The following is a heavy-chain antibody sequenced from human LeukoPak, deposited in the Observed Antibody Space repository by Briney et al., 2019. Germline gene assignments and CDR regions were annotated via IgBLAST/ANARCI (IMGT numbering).Heavy chain of an antibody. V-gene: IGHV3-21*01. Sequence: PGGSLRLSCAASGFTFSSYSMNWVRQAPGKGLEWVSSISSSSSYIYYADSVKGRFTISRDNAKNSLYLQMNSLRAEDTAVYYCARDRKYSYGPPDLGYWGQGTLVTVSS. CDR3: ARDRKYSYGPPDLGY. J-gene: IGHJ4*02. CDR2: ISSSSSYI. D-gene: IGHD5-18*01. CDR1: GFTFSSYS.